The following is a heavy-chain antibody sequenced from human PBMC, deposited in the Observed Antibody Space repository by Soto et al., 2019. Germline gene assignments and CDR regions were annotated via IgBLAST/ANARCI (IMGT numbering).Heavy chain of an antibody. CDR3: ARRRGGDCYDY. J-gene: IGHJ4*02. CDR1: GGSISSSSYY. V-gene: IGHV4-39*01. Sequence: SEPLYLTCTVSGGSISSSSYYWGWIRQPPGKGLAWIGSIYYSGSTYYNPSLKSRVTISVDTSKNQFSLKLSSVTAADTAVYYCARRRGGDCYDYWGQGTLVTVSS. CDR2: IYYSGST. D-gene: IGHD2-21*01.